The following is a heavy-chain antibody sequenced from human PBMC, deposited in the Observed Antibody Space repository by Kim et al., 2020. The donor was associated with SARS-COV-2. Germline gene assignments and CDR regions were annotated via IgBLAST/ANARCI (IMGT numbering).Heavy chain of an antibody. D-gene: IGHD3-22*01. CDR1: GFTFTSSA. CDR2: IVVGSGNT. V-gene: IGHV1-58*01. CDR3: AAAPTYYYDSSGRY. Sequence: SVKVSCKASGFTFTSSAVQWVRQARGQRLEWIGWIVVGSGNTNYAQKFQERVTITRDMSTSTAYMELSSLRSEDTAVYYCAAAPTYYYDSSGRYWGQGTLVTVSS. J-gene: IGHJ4*02.